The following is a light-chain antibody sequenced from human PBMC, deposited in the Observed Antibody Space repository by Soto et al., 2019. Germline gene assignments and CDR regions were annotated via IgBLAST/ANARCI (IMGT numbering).Light chain of an antibody. J-gene: IGKJ1*01. CDR2: KAS. V-gene: IGKV1-5*03. CDR1: QTISSW. Sequence: DIQMTQSPSTLSGSVGDRVTITCRASQTISSWLAWYQQKPGKAPKLLIYKASTLKSGVPSRFSGSGSGTEFTLTISSLQPDDFATYYCQSYKSNFPLTFGQGTKVDIK. CDR3: QSYKSNFPLT.